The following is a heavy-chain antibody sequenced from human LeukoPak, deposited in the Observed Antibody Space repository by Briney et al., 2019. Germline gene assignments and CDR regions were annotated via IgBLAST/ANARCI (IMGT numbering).Heavy chain of an antibody. D-gene: IGHD3-3*01. Sequence: ASVTVSFKASGYTFTGYYMHWVRQAPGQGLEWMGRINPNSGGTNYAQKFQGRVTMTRDTSISTAYMELSRLRSDDTAVYYCAISEGDFWSGYRYYYYGMDVWGQGTTVTVSS. V-gene: IGHV1-2*06. CDR3: AISEGDFWSGYRYYYYGMDV. J-gene: IGHJ6*02. CDR1: GYTFTGYY. CDR2: INPNSGGT.